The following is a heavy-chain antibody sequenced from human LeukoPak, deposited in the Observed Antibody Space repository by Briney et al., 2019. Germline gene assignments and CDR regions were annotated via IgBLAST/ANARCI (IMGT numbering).Heavy chain of an antibody. D-gene: IGHD6-13*01. CDR1: GYTFTCYY. V-gene: IGHV1-2*02. J-gene: IGHJ4*02. CDR2: INPNSGGT. Sequence: GASVKDSCKASGYTFTCYYMHWVRQAPGQGLEWMGWINPNSGGTNYAQKFQGRVTMTRDTSISTAYMELSRLRSDDTAVYYCARDPSEGSSWYGREYYFDYWGQGTLVTVSS. CDR3: ARDPSEGSSWYGREYYFDY.